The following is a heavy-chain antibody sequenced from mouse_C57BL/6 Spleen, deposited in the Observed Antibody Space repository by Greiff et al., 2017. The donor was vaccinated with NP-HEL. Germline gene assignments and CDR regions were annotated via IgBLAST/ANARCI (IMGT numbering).Heavy chain of an antibody. Sequence: QVQLQQPGAELVKPGASVKMSCKASGYTFTSYWITWVKQRPGQGLEWIGDIYPGSGSTNYNEKFKSKATLTVDTSSSTAYMQLSSLTSEDSAVYYGARGGRVPAWFAYWGQGTLVTVSA. CDR3: ARGGRVPAWFAY. V-gene: IGHV1-55*01. CDR2: IYPGSGST. J-gene: IGHJ3*01. CDR1: GYTFTSYW.